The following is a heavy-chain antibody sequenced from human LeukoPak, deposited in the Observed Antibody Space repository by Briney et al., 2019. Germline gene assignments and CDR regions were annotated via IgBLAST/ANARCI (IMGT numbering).Heavy chain of an antibody. CDR1: GFTFSSNW. Sequence: GGSLRLSCAASGFTFSSNWMHWVRQAPGKGLVWVSRINEDGSTTNYADSVKGRSTIFRDNAKNTLYLQMNSLRAEDTAVYYCAKDLGSVVTPPSLDFWGQGTLVTVSS. J-gene: IGHJ4*02. V-gene: IGHV3-74*01. CDR3: AKDLGSVVTPPSLDF. D-gene: IGHD4-23*01. CDR2: INEDGSTT.